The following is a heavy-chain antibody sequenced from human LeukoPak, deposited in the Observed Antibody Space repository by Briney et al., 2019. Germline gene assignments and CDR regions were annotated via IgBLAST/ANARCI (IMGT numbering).Heavy chain of an antibody. CDR3: AREGGVGPTAPPDYYSYQMDV. CDR1: GGTFSSYA. V-gene: IGHV1-18*01. CDR2: ISPYTTKT. D-gene: IGHD1-26*01. J-gene: IGHJ6*03. Sequence: ASVKVSCKASGGTFSSYAITWVRQAPGQGLEWMGWISPYTTKTNYAQSLQGRVTMTTDTSTSTAYMELRSLRSDDTAVYYCAREGGVGPTAPPDYYSYQMDVWGKGTTVTASS.